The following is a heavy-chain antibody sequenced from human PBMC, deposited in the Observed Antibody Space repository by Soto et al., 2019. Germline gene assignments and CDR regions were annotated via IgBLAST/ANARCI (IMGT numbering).Heavy chain of an antibody. CDR2: IYHSGSA. CDR1: GGSVSSSNW. V-gene: IGHV4-4*02. D-gene: IGHD2-21*02. CDR3: ARVPGVVVSADDAFDI. Sequence: QVQLQESGPGLVKPSGTLSLTCAVSGGSVSSSNWWSWVRQSPGKGLEWMGEIYHSGSAHNNPSPKSRAPISLDKSKNQFSLRLTSVTAADTAVYYCARVPGVVVSADDAFDIWGPGTTVIVSS. J-gene: IGHJ3*02.